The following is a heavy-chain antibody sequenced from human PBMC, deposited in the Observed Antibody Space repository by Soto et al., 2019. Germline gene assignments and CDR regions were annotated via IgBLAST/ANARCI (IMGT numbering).Heavy chain of an antibody. CDR3: ARRGVSGTVDY. Sequence: PSETMSLTCTVSGGSISSSSYYWGWIRQPPGKGLEWIGNIYYSGSAYYNPSLKSRVTISVDMSKNNFSLKLSSVTAADTAVYYCARRGVSGTVDYWGKGTLVTVSS. CDR1: GGSISSSSYY. CDR2: IYYSGSA. V-gene: IGHV4-39*02. J-gene: IGHJ4*02. D-gene: IGHD3-10*01.